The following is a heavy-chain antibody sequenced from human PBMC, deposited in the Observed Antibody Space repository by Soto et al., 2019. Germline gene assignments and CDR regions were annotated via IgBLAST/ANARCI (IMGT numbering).Heavy chain of an antibody. CDR3: ESKPRLLDS. V-gene: IGHV3-7*01. J-gene: IGHJ4*02. D-gene: IGHD6-6*01. CDR2: ISADGSEK. Sequence: GGSLRLSCAASGFIFSGSWMNWVRQAPGKGLEWVAYISADGSEKNHVDSVKGRFTISRDNAKNSLYLQMNSLRAEDTAVYYCESKPRLLDSWGQGTLVTVSS. CDR1: GFIFSGSW.